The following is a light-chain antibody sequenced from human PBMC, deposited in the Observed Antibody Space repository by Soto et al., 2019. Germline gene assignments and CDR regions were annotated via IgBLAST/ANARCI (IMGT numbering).Light chain of an antibody. V-gene: IGKV3-20*01. CDR3: QQYGSSPLT. CDR1: QSVSSSY. Sequence: EMVLTQSPGTLSLSPGERATLSCRASQSVSSSYLAWYQQKPGQAPRLLIYGASSSATGIPDRFSGSGSGTDFNLTISRLEPEDLAVYYCQQYGSSPLTFGGGTKVEIK. CDR2: GAS. J-gene: IGKJ4*01.